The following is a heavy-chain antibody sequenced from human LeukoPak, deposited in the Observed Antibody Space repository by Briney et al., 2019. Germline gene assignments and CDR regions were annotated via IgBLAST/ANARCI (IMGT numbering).Heavy chain of an antibody. D-gene: IGHD7-27*01. J-gene: IGHJ5*02. CDR2: ISSSSSYK. V-gene: IGHV3-11*06. Sequence: GGSLRLSCAASGFTFSNYYMSWIRQAPGKGLEWVSYISSSSSYKNYADSVKGRFTISRDNAKNSLYLQMNSLRAEDTAVYYCARDGRSGPNWFDPWGQGTLVTVSS. CDR3: ARDGRSGPNWFDP. CDR1: GFTFSNYY.